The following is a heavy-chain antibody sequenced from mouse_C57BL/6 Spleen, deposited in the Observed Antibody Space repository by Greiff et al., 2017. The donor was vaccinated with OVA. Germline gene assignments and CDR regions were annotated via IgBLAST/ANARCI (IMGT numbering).Heavy chain of an antibody. CDR3: ARSGYPGYFDV. D-gene: IGHD2-2*01. Sequence: LQQPGAELVKPGASVKLSCKASGYTFTSYWMHWVKQRPGRGLERIGRIDPNSGGTKYNEKFKSKATLTVDKPSSTAYMQLSSLTSEDSAVYYCARSGYPGYFDVWGTGTTVTVSS. CDR1: GYTFTSYW. CDR2: IDPNSGGT. J-gene: IGHJ1*03. V-gene: IGHV1-72*01.